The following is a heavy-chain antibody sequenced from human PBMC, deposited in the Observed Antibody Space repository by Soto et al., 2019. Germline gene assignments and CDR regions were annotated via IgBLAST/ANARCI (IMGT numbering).Heavy chain of an antibody. J-gene: IGHJ6*02. Sequence: SETLSLTCTVSGGSISSGDYYWTWIRQLPGKDLEWIGYNYYSGITYYNPSLKSRVTISLDTSKNQFSLKLSSVTAADTAVYYCARGSSIAGLYYGMDVWGQGTTVTVS. CDR1: GGSISSGDYY. CDR2: NYYSGIT. V-gene: IGHV4-31*03. CDR3: ARGSSIAGLYYGMDV. D-gene: IGHD6-6*01.